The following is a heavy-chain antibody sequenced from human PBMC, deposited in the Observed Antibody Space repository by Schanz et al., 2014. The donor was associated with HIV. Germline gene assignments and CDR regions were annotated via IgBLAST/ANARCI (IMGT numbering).Heavy chain of an antibody. CDR2: IRGSGVST. V-gene: IGHV3-23*04. J-gene: IGHJ4*02. Sequence: GELVGAGGGLVKPGGALRLSCAASWFTLTDNYKSWIRQAPGEGLGWASSIRGSGVSTFYAGPVKGRFAISRDKSKNTLYLQMNSLRVEDTAVYYCAKMARSVAANTNFDYWGQGTLVTVSS. D-gene: IGHD6-19*01. CDR1: WFTLTDNY. CDR3: AKMARSVAANTNFDY.